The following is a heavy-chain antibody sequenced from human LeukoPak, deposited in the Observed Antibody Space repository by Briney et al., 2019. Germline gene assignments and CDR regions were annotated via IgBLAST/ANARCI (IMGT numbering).Heavy chain of an antibody. J-gene: IGHJ4*02. CDR3: ARGTSPWPYDY. CDR1: GGSISSYY. Sequence: SETLSLTCTVSGGSISSYYWSWIRQPPGKGLEWIGYIYYSGSTNYNPSLKSRLTISVDTSKNQFSLKLSSVTAADTAVYYCARGTSPWPYDYWGQGTLVTVSS. CDR2: IYYSGST. V-gene: IGHV4-59*01.